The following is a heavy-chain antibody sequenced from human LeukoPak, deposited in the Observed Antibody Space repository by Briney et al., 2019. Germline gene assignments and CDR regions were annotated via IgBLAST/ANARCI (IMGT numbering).Heavy chain of an antibody. CDR3: ARDRDWNLDY. CDR1: GYTFTTYG. Sequence: ASVKVSCKASGYTFTTYGISWVRQAPGQGLEWTGWISAYKGNTNYAQKFQGRVTMTTDTSTSTAYMELRSLTSDDTAVYYCARDRDWNLDYWGQGTLVTVSS. CDR2: ISAYKGNT. V-gene: IGHV1-18*01. D-gene: IGHD1-1*01. J-gene: IGHJ4*02.